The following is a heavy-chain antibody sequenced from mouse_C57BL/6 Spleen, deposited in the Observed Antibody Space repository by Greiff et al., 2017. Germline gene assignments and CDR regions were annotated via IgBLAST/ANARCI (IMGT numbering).Heavy chain of an antibody. CDR2: ISYDGSN. D-gene: IGHD1-1*01. CDR3: ARGRIITTVVADWYFDV. J-gene: IGHJ1*03. V-gene: IGHV3-6*01. Sequence: VQLQQSGPGLVKPSQSLSLTCSVTGYSITSGYYWNWIRQFPGNKLEWMGYISYDGSNNYNPSLKNRISITRDTSKNQFFLKLNSVTTEDTATYYCARGRIITTVVADWYFDVWGTGTTVTVSS. CDR1: GYSITSGYY.